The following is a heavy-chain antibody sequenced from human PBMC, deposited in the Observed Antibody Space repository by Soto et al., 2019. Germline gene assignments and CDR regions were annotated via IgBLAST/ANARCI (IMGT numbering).Heavy chain of an antibody. V-gene: IGHV4-4*07. J-gene: IGHJ4*02. CDR2: IDNSGST. D-gene: IGHD3-3*01. Sequence: SETLSLTCPVSGVSISNYFCNWLRPPAGKGLEWIGRIDNSGSTNYNPSLKSRITMSADTSRNQFSLKLNSVTAADTAVYYCARGGQDFWSGPFDYWGQGALVNVSS. CDR3: ARGGQDFWSGPFDY. CDR1: GVSISNYF.